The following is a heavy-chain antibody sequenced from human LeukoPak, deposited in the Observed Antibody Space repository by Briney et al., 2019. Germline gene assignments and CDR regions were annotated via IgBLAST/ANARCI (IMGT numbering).Heavy chain of an antibody. Sequence: GASVKVSCKASGYTFTSYDINWVRQATGQGLEWMGWMNPNSGNTGYAQKFQGRVTMTRNTSISTAYMELSSLRSEDTAVYYCARGSTFMEGFDPWGQGTLVTVSS. CDR1: GYTFTSYD. CDR2: MNPNSGNT. D-gene: IGHD2/OR15-2a*01. V-gene: IGHV1-8*01. J-gene: IGHJ5*02. CDR3: ARGSTFMEGFDP.